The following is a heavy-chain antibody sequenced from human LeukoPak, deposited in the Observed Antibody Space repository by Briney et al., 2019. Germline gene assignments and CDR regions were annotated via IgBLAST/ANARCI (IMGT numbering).Heavy chain of an antibody. V-gene: IGHV4-59*01. CDR1: GGSISSYY. J-gene: IGHJ3*02. CDR3: TGSPMSYGPDAFDI. Sequence: SETLSLTCTVSGGSISSYYWSWIRQPPGKGLEWIGYIYYSGSTNYNPSLKSRVTISVGTSKNQFSLKPSSVTAADTAVYYCTGSPMSYGPDAFDIWGQGTMVTVSS. D-gene: IGHD5-18*01. CDR2: IYYSGST.